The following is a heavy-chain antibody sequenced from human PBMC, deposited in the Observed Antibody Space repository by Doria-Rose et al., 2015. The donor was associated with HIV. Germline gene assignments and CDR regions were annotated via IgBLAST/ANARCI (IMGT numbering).Heavy chain of an antibody. CDR1: GDSISSGDSF. D-gene: IGHD3-10*01. V-gene: IGHV4-30-4*08. CDR2: ISSSGTT. CDR3: ARARNYGFPHFFDF. J-gene: IGHJ4*02. Sequence: QVQLQESGPGLVRPSQTLSLTCTVSGDSISSGDSFWSWIRQHPVNGSESLGYISSSGTTYYYPSLRGRLTISLDASKNQFSLNLNSVTAADTAVYYCARARNYGFPHFFDFWGQGTLVTVSS.